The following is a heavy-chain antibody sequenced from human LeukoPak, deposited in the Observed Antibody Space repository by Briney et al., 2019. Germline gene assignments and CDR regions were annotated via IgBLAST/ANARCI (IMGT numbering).Heavy chain of an antibody. Sequence: RSLRLSCAASGFTFSSYGMHWVRQAPGKGLEWVAVISYDGSNKYYADSVKGRFTISRDNSKNTLYLQMNSLRAEDTAVYYCAKSALETRHYYYYGMDVWGQGTTVTAS. J-gene: IGHJ6*02. CDR3: AKSALETRHYYYYGMDV. CDR1: GFTFSSYG. D-gene: IGHD4-23*01. CDR2: ISYDGSNK. V-gene: IGHV3-30*18.